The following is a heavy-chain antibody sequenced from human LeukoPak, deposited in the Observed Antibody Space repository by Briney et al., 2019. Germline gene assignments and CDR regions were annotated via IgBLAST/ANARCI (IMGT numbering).Heavy chain of an antibody. CDR2: TYYRSKWYN. J-gene: IGHJ4*02. D-gene: IGHD6-6*01. V-gene: IGHV6-1*01. Sequence: PSQSLSLTCAISGDSVSSYSADWNWIRQSPSKGLEWLGRTYYRSKWYNDYAVSVKSRITINPDTSKNQFSLQLNSVTPEGTAVYYCARSHHSYYFDYWGQGALVTVSS. CDR1: GDSVSSYSAD. CDR3: ARSHHSYYFDY.